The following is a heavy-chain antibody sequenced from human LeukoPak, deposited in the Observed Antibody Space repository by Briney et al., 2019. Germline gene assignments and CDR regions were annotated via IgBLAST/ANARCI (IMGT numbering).Heavy chain of an antibody. V-gene: IGHV4-31*03. CDR2: IYNSGSA. D-gene: IGHD3-10*01. CDR3: ARGENHVGSGDY. CDR1: GVSINSGAYY. Sequence: SETLSLTCPVSGVSINSGAYYWTWIRQLPGKGLEYIGHIYNSGSAHYNPSLQSRLTISVDTSKRQFSLRLSSVTAADTAVYYCARGENHVGSGDYWGQGILVTVSS. J-gene: IGHJ4*02.